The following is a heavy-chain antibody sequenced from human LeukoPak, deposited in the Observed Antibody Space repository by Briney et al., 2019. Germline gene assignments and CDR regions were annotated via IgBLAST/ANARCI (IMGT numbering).Heavy chain of an antibody. V-gene: IGHV4-39*07. D-gene: IGHD6-13*01. Sequence: SETLSLTCTVSGGSISSSSYYWGWIRQPPGKGLEWIGSIYYSGSTYYNPSLKSRVTISVDTSKNQFSLKLSSVTAADTAVYYCARSSSWLWGYYFDYWGQGTLVTVSS. J-gene: IGHJ4*02. CDR2: IYYSGST. CDR1: GGSISSSSYY. CDR3: ARSSSWLWGYYFDY.